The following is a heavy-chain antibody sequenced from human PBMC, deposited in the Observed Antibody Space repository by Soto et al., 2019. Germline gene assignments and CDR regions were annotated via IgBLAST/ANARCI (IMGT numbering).Heavy chain of an antibody. CDR2: ISYDGSTE. J-gene: IGHJ6*02. CDR1: GFTFSDYY. CDR3: TKDDGYNDSTYNHYFGMDV. V-gene: IGHV3-30*18. Sequence: PGGSLRLSCAASGFTFSDYYMTWLRQAPGKGPEWVAVISYDGSTEYYADSVKGRFTISRDNTANRLFLQMNSLRPEDTAVYYCTKDDGYNDSTYNHYFGMDVWAKGPRSPSP. D-gene: IGHD5-12*01.